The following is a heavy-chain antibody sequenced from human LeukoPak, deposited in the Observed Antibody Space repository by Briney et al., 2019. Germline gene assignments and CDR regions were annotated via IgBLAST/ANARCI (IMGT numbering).Heavy chain of an antibody. D-gene: IGHD4-11*01. CDR1: GFTFTSYG. Sequence: QTGGSLRLSCAASGFTFTSYGMHWVRQAPGKGLEWVAVIWSDGTNKYYADSVKGRFAISREDSPNMVYLQMNSLRVEDTAVYYCAKDIERGFDYTNSLDYWGQGTLVTVSA. J-gene: IGHJ4*02. CDR3: AKDIERGFDYTNSLDY. V-gene: IGHV3-33*06. CDR2: IWSDGTNK.